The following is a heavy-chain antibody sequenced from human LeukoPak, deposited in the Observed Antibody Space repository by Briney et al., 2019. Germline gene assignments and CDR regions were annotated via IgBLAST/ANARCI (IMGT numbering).Heavy chain of an antibody. CDR1: GYTFTSYY. D-gene: IGHD1-26*01. CDR3: ARATNFYYYYGMDV. J-gene: IGHJ6*02. V-gene: IGHV1-46*01. Sequence: ASVKVSCKTSGYTFTSYYIHWVRQPPGQGLEWMGIINPSSGATNYAQKFQGRVTMTRDTSTSTVYMELSSQRSEGTAVYYCARATNFYYYYGMDVWGQGTTVTVSS. CDR2: INPSSGAT.